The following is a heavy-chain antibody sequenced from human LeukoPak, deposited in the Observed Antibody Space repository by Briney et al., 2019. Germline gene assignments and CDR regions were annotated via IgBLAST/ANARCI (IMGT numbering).Heavy chain of an antibody. J-gene: IGHJ4*02. Sequence: SETLSLTCTVSGVSISSYYWSWIRQPPGKGLEWIGYIYYSGSTNYNPSLKSRVTISVDTSKNQFSLKLSSVTAADTAVYYCARDAWGSGFDYWGQGTLVTVSS. V-gene: IGHV4-59*01. CDR3: ARDAWGSGFDY. CDR1: GVSISSYY. CDR2: IYYSGST. D-gene: IGHD7-27*01.